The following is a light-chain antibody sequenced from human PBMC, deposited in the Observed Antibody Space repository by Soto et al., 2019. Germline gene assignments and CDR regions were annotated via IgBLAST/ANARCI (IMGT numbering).Light chain of an antibody. V-gene: IGKV1-39*01. CDR2: AAS. Sequence: DIQMTQSPSSLSASVGDRVTITCRASQSISNYLNWYQQKPGKAPKLLIYAASSLQTGVPSRFSGSGSGTDFTLTISSLQPEDVATYYCQQSYNTPRTFGQGTKVEIK. CDR1: QSISNY. CDR3: QQSYNTPRT. J-gene: IGKJ1*01.